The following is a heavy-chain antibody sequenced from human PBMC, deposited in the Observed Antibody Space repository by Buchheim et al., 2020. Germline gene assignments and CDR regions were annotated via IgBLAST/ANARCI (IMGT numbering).Heavy chain of an antibody. D-gene: IGHD2-15*01. CDR1: GYSFTSYW. Sequence: EVQLVQSGAEVKKPGESLRISCKGSGYSFTSYWISWVRQMPGKGLEWMGRIDPSDSYTNYSPSFQGHVTIPADKSNSTAYPQWSSLKASDTAMYYCAREGVAATNDYYGMDVWGQGTT. CDR2: IDPSDSYT. J-gene: IGHJ6*02. V-gene: IGHV5-10-1*03. CDR3: AREGVAATNDYYGMDV.